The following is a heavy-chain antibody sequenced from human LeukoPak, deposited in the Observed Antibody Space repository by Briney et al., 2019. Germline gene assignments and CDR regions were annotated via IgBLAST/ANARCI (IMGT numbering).Heavy chain of an antibody. D-gene: IGHD6-13*01. CDR2: IIPIFGTA. CDR1: GGTFSSYA. V-gene: IGHV1-69*05. CDR3: ARERIAAAGTQGAFDI. Sequence: SVKVSCTASGGTFSSYAISWVRQAPGQGLEWMGGIIPIFGTANYAQKFQGRVTITTDESTSTAYMELSSLRSEDTAVCYCARERIAAAGTQGAFDIWGQGTMVTVSS. J-gene: IGHJ3*02.